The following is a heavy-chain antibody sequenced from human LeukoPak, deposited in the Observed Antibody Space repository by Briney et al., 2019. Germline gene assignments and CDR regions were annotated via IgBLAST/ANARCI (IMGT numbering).Heavy chain of an antibody. V-gene: IGHV3-66*01. D-gene: IGHD4-17*01. Sequence: PGGSLRLSCAASGFTVSSNYMSWVRQAPGKGLEWVSVIYSGGSTYYADSVKGRFTISRDNSKNTLYLQMNSLRAEDTAVYYCATTVTTGNFDYWGQGTLVTVPS. CDR2: IYSGGST. J-gene: IGHJ4*02. CDR1: GFTVSSNY. CDR3: ATTVTTGNFDY.